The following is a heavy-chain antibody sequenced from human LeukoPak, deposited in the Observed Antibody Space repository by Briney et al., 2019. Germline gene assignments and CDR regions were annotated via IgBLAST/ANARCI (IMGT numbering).Heavy chain of an antibody. V-gene: IGHV3-73*01. D-gene: IGHD2-2*01. Sequence: GGSLRLSCAASGFTFSGSAMHWVRQASGKGLGWVGRIRRKANSYATAYAASVKGRFTISRDDSKNTAYLQMDSLTTEDTAVYYCTRLKEVPTPLYYFDSWGQGTLVTVSS. CDR2: IRRKANSYAT. CDR3: TRLKEVPTPLYYFDS. CDR1: GFTFSGSA. J-gene: IGHJ4*02.